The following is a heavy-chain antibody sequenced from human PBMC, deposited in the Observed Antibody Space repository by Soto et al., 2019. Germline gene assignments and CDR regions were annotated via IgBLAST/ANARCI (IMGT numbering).Heavy chain of an antibody. V-gene: IGHV3-30-3*01. CDR1: GFTFSSYA. J-gene: IGHJ5*02. CDR2: ISYDGSNK. D-gene: IGHD6-25*01. CDR3: ARGVGSPSNWFDP. Sequence: QAGGSLRLSCAASGFTFSSYAMHWVRQAPGKGLEWVAVISYDGSNKYYADSVKGRFTISRDNSKNTLYLQMNSLRAEDTAVYYCARGVGSPSNWFDPWGQGTLVTVSS.